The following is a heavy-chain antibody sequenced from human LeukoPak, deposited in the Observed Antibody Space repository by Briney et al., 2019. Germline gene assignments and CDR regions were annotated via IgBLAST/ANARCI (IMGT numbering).Heavy chain of an antibody. V-gene: IGHV5-51*01. Sequence: GESLKISCKGSGYSFNNYWIGWVRQMPGKGLEWMGIIYPDDSDTRFSPSFQGQVTISVDKSISTAYLQWSSLKASDTAMYYCARHPHCVDNVCYIYDYWGQGTLVTVSS. CDR3: ARHPHCVDNVCYIYDY. J-gene: IGHJ4*02. CDR1: GYSFNNYW. CDR2: IYPDDSDT. D-gene: IGHD2-8*01.